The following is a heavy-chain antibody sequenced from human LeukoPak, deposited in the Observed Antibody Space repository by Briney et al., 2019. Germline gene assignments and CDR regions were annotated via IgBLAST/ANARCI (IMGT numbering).Heavy chain of an antibody. V-gene: IGHV3-23*01. D-gene: IGHD2-2*02. CDR1: GFTFSSYA. J-gene: IGHJ6*03. CDR2: ISGSGGST. Sequence: GGSLRLSCAASGFTFSSYAMAWVRQAPGKGLEWVSVISGSGGSTYNADSVKGRFTISRDNSKNTLYLQMNSLRAEDTAVYYCAKGPAAIHDYSYYMDVWGKGTTVTVSS. CDR3: AKGPAAIHDYSYYMDV.